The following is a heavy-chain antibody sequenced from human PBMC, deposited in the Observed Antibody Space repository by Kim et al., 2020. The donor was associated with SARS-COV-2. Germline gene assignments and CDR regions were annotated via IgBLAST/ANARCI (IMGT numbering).Heavy chain of an antibody. J-gene: IGHJ5*02. V-gene: IGHV3-23*01. CDR1: GFTLSSYG. D-gene: IGHD3-16*01. Sequence: GGSLRLSCAASGFTLSSYGMSWVRQAPGKGLEWVTGISGSGGSTFYADSVKGRFTISRANSKNTLYVQMNSLRADDTAVYYCAKFYAWNNTGFDRWGQGT. CDR2: ISGSGGST. CDR3: AKFYAWNNTGFDR.